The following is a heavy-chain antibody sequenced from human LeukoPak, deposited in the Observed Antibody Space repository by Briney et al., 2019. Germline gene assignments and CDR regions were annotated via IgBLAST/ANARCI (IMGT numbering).Heavy chain of an antibody. J-gene: IGHJ6*03. D-gene: IGHD3-10*01. V-gene: IGHV4-34*01. CDR1: GGSFSGYY. CDR3: ARLEVLLYYYYYIDV. CDR2: INHSGST. Sequence: LETLSLTCAVYGGSFSGYYWSWIRQPPGKGLEWIGEINHSGSTHYNSSLKSRVTISVDTSKNQFSLKLTSVTAADTAVYYCARLEVLLYYYYYIDVWDRGTTVTVSS.